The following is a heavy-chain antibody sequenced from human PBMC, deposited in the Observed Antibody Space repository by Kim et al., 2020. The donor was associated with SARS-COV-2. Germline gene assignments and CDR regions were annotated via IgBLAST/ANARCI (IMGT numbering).Heavy chain of an antibody. CDR2: ISYDGSNK. CDR3: ARARSRPYYYYGMDV. J-gene: IGHJ6*02. D-gene: IGHD2-15*01. Sequence: GGSLRLSCAASGFTFSSYAMHWVRQAPGKGLEWVAVISYDGSNKYYADSVKGRFTISRDNSKNTLYLQMNSLRAEDTAVYYCARARSRPYYYYGMDVWG. V-gene: IGHV3-30-3*01. CDR1: GFTFSSYA.